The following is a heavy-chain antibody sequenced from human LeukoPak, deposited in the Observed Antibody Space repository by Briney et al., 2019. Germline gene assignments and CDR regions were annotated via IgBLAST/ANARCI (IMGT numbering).Heavy chain of an antibody. J-gene: IGHJ4*02. Sequence: ASVKVSCKVSGYTLTELSMHWVRQAPGKGLEWMGGFDPEDGETIYAQKFQGRVTMTEDTSTDTAYMELSSLRSEDAAVYYCATPSRSWLRGDFVYWGQGTLVTVSS. D-gene: IGHD5-12*01. V-gene: IGHV1-24*01. CDR1: GYTLTELS. CDR3: ATPSRSWLRGDFVY. CDR2: FDPEDGET.